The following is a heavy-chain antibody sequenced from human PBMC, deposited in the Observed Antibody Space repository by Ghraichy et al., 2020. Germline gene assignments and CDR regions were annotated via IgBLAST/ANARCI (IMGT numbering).Heavy chain of an antibody. V-gene: IGHV1-24*01. CDR1: GFRLTDRS. J-gene: IGHJ4*02. Sequence: ASVKVSCKASGFRLTDRSMHWVRRAPGKGLEWMGGFDNEDGEHIYGQKFQGRITMTEDTSTDTAYMQLTSLTSEDTAVYYCGTDVYTTASSTRDYWGQGTLVTVSS. CDR3: GTDVYTTASSTRDY. CDR2: FDNEDGEH. D-gene: IGHD5/OR15-5a*01.